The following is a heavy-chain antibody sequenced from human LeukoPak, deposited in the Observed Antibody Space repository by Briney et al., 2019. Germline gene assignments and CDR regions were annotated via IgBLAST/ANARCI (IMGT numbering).Heavy chain of an antibody. CDR3: ARDLLSTAGYFDY. CDR1: CGSIRSYY. D-gene: IGHD6-19*01. V-gene: IGHV4-59*01. CDR2: IYHSGST. Sequence: PSETLSLTYTVSCGSIRSYYWSWIRQPPGKGPEWVGYIYHSGSTNYTPSLKSRVTISVGTSKSQFSLNLSSVTAADTAVYYCARDLLSTAGYFDYWGQGTLVTVSS. J-gene: IGHJ4*02.